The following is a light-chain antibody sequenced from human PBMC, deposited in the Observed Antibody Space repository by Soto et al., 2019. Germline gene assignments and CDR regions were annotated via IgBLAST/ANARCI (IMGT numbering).Light chain of an antibody. CDR3: SSYTSSSTLFYV. CDR1: SSDVGGYKY. CDR2: AVS. J-gene: IGLJ1*01. Sequence: QSALTQPASVSGSPGQSITISCTGTSSDVGGYKYVSWYQQHPGKAPKLMIYAVSNRPSGVSNRFSGSKSGNTASLTISGLQAEEEADYYCSSYTSSSTLFYVFGTGTKVTVL. V-gene: IGLV2-14*01.